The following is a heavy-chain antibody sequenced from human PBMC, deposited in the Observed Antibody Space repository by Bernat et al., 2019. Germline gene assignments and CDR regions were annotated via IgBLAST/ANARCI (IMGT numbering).Heavy chain of an antibody. J-gene: IGHJ4*02. Sequence: EVQLVESGGGLVQPGGSLRPSCAASGFSFSSYWMHWVRQAPGKGLVWVSRIKGDGSSSNYADSVKGRFTISRDNAKNTLYLQLNSLRTEDTAVYYCGRQYDHWGQGTMVTVSS. D-gene: IGHD3-3*01. CDR2: IKGDGSSS. V-gene: IGHV3-74*01. CDR1: GFSFSSYW. CDR3: GRQYDH.